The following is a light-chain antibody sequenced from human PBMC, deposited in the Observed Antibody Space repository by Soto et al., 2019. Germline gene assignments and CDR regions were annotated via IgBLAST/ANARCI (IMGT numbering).Light chain of an antibody. V-gene: IGKV3-20*01. CDR2: GSS. Sequence: EIVLSQSPGTLSLSPGERATLSCRASQSVSSSYLTWYQQKPGQAPRVLVYGSSRRATGIPDRFSGSGSGTDLTLTISRLEPEDVALYYCQQYGRSPGYTFGQGTKLEIK. CDR3: QQYGRSPGYT. J-gene: IGKJ2*01. CDR1: QSVSSSY.